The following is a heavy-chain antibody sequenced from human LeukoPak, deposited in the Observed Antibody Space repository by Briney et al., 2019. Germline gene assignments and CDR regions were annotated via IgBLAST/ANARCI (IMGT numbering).Heavy chain of an antibody. V-gene: IGHV3-23*01. CDR2: ISGSGGST. CDR1: GFTFSSYG. CDR3: ATGPVGSTLDY. Sequence: AGGSLRLSCAASGFTFSSYGMSWVRQAPGKGLEWVSAISGSGGSTYYADSVKGRFTISRDNSKNALYLQMNSLTVEDMAVYHCATGPVGSTLDYWGQGNLVTVSS. J-gene: IGHJ4*02. D-gene: IGHD1-26*01.